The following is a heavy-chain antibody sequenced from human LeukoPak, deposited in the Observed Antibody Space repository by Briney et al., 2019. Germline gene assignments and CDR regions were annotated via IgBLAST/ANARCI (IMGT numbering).Heavy chain of an antibody. CDR2: IRSKANTYAT. CDR1: GFTFSGSA. J-gene: IGHJ6*02. D-gene: IGHD6-13*01. CDR3: SAAVGTDFYDYGMDV. V-gene: IGHV3-73*01. Sequence: GGSLRLSCAASGFTFSGSAMHWVRQAPGKGLEWVGRIRSKANTYATAYAASVKGRFSISRDDSKNTAYLQLNSLKTEDTAVYYCSAAVGTDFYDYGMDVWGQGTTVTVSS.